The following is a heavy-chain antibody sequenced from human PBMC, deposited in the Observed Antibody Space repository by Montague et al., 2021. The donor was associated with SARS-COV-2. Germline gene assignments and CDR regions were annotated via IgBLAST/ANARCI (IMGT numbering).Heavy chain of an antibody. CDR1: GFTFSDYY. Sequence: SLRLSGAASGFTFSDYYMNWIRQAPGKGLEWISYISDTGSTLYYSDSCXVRFAVSRDNTKNSLYLQMNSLRAEDTAVYYCAKALMTYGGNSPVDQWGQGTLVTVSS. CDR3: AKALMTYGGNSPVDQ. D-gene: IGHD4-23*01. CDR2: ISDTGSTL. J-gene: IGHJ4*01. V-gene: IGHV3-11*01.